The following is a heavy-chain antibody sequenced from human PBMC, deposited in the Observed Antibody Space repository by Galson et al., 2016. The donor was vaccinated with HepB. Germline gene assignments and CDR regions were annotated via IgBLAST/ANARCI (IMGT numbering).Heavy chain of an antibody. V-gene: IGHV3-21*04. D-gene: IGHD2-15*01. CDR1: GFGFSAYT. CDR3: ARSVVVITEIAYFDF. CDR2: LSSRSNYA. Sequence: SLRLSCAASGFGFSAYTMNWVRQAPGKGLEWVSSLSSRSNYAHYADSVKGRFTVSRDNANNSVFLQMHSLRDDDTAVYYCARSVVVITEIAYFDFWGQGALVTVAP. J-gene: IGHJ4*02.